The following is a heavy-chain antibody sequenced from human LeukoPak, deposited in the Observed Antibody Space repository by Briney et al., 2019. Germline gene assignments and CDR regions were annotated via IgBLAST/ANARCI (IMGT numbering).Heavy chain of an antibody. CDR2: IYYSGTT. J-gene: IGHJ4*02. V-gene: IGHV4-28*01. D-gene: IGHD2-2*01. Sequence: TSDTLSLTCAVSGYSISGNNWWGWIRQPPGEGLEWIGYIYYSGTTYYNPSLKSRVTMSIDTSKNQLSLKVSSVTAVDTALYYCARHYCSTTSCYVDYWGQGTLVTVSS. CDR3: ARHYCSTTSCYVDY. CDR1: GYSISGNNW.